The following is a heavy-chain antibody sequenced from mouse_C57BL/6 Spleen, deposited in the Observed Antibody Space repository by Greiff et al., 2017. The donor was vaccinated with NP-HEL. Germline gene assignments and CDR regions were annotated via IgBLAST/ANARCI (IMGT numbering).Heavy chain of an antibody. Sequence: QVQLQQSGAELVKPGASVKISCKASGYAFSSYWMNWVKQRPGKGLEWIGQIYPGDGDTNYNGKFKGKATLTADKSSSTAYMQLSSLTSEDSAVYFCARWGEREFFDYWGQGTTLTVSS. CDR2: IYPGDGDT. J-gene: IGHJ2*01. CDR1: GYAFSSYW. V-gene: IGHV1-80*01. CDR3: ARWGEREFFDY.